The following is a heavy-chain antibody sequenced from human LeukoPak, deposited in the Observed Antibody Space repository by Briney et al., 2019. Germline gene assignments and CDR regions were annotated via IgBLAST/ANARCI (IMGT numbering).Heavy chain of an antibody. CDR2: ISAYNGNT. Sequence: ASVKVSCKASGYTFTSYGISWVRQAPGQGLEWMGWISAYNGNTNYAQKLQGRVTMTTDTSTSTAYMELRSPRSDDTAVYYCARGYSLYYYDSSGYIPSDYWGQGTLVTVSS. D-gene: IGHD3-22*01. CDR3: ARGYSLYYYDSSGYIPSDY. CDR1: GYTFTSYG. J-gene: IGHJ4*02. V-gene: IGHV1-18*01.